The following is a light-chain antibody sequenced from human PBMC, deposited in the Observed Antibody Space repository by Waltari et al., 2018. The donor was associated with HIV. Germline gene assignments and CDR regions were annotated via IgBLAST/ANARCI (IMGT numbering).Light chain of an antibody. CDR1: SSNIGTYY. CDR2: MND. J-gene: IGLJ1*01. CDR3: AAWDDSMSGRGV. Sequence: QSVLTQPPSASGTPGQRVTISCSGRSSNIGTYYVYWYQQFPGMAPKLLIYMNDRRPSGVPDRFSGSKSGTSASLAISGLRSEDEADYYCAAWDDSMSGRGVFGTGTKVTVL. V-gene: IGLV1-47*01.